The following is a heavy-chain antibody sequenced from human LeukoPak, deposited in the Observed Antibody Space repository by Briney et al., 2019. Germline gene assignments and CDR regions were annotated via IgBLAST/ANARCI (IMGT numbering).Heavy chain of an antibody. CDR1: GDSVSSNSGS. V-gene: IGHV6-1*01. CDR2: TYYRSRWFT. CDR3: ARAGLWGEFGY. D-gene: IGHD7-27*01. J-gene: IGHJ4*02. Sequence: SQTLSLTCVISGDSVSSNSGSWNWIRQSPSRGLEWLGRTYYRSRWFTDYALSVKSRITINPDTSKNHFSLQLNSVTPEDTAVCYCARAGLWGEFGYWGQGSLVTVSS.